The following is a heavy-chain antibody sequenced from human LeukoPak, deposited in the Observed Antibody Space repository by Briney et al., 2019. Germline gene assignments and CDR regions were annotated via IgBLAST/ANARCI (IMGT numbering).Heavy chain of an antibody. CDR2: IIPIFGTA. D-gene: IGHD5-12*01. V-gene: IGHV1-69*06. J-gene: IGHJ4*02. CDR1: GGTFSSYA. CDR3: ATFGGYDRYYFDY. Sequence: ASVKVSCKASGGTFSSYAISWVRQAPGHGLEWMGGIIPIFGTANYAQKFQGRVTITADKSTSTAYMELSSLRSEDTAVYYCATFGGYDRYYFDYWGQGTLVTVSS.